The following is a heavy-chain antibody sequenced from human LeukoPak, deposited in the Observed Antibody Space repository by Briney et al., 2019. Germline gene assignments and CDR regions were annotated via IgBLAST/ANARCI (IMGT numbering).Heavy chain of an antibody. CDR1: GFTFSSYS. D-gene: IGHD2-15*01. CDR2: ISSSSSYI. V-gene: IGHV3-21*01. CDR3: ARERVAGNFDY. Sequence: GGSLRLSCAASGFTFSSYSTNWVRQAPGKGLEWVSSISSSSSYIYYADSVKGRFTIPRDNAKNSLYLQMNSLRAEDTAVYYCARERVAGNFDYWGQGTLVTVSS. J-gene: IGHJ4*02.